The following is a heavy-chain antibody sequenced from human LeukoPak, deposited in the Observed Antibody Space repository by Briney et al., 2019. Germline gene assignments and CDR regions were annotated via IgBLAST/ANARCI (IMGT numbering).Heavy chain of an antibody. D-gene: IGHD2-2*01. Sequence: GGSLRLSCAASGFTFSSYSMNWVRQAPGKGLEWVSSISSSSSYIYYADSVKGRFTISRDNAKNSLYLQMNSLRAEDTAVYYCAGDQGYCSSTSCYRGALYYYYYMDVWGKGTTVTVSS. CDR3: AGDQGYCSSTSCYRGALYYYYYMDV. CDR2: ISSSSSYI. V-gene: IGHV3-21*01. J-gene: IGHJ6*03. CDR1: GFTFSSYS.